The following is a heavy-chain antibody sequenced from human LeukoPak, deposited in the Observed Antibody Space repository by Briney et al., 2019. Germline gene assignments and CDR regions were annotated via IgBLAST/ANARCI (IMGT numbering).Heavy chain of an antibody. CDR3: ARVPLLGGYSYGYNLDAFDI. V-gene: IGHV5-51*01. D-gene: IGHD5-18*01. CDR1: GYSFTSYW. J-gene: IGHJ3*02. Sequence: GESLKISCKGSGYSFTSYWIGWVRQMPGKGLEWMGIIYPGDSDTRCSPSLQGQVTISADKSISTAYLQWSSLKASDTAMYYCARVPLLGGYSYGYNLDAFDIWGQGTMVTVSS. CDR2: IYPGDSDT.